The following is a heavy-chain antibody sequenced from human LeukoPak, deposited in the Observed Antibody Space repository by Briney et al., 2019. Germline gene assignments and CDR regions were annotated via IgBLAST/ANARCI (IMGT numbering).Heavy chain of an antibody. Sequence: SETLSLTCTVSSASISSGDFDWSWLRQPPGKGLEWIAYIYHTERTYYNPSLKSRISISIDTSKNQFSLKLSSVTAADTAVYYCARDGFGITWGQGTMVTVSS. D-gene: IGHD3-10*01. CDR1: SASISSGDFD. V-gene: IGHV4-30-4*01. J-gene: IGHJ3*01. CDR3: ARDGFGIT. CDR2: IYHTERT.